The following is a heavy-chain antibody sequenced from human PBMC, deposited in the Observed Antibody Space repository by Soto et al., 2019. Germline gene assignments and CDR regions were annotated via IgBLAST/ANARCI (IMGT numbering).Heavy chain of an antibody. J-gene: IGHJ4*02. D-gene: IGHD3-3*02. CDR3: AHSSRDGDGQLAFFDY. CDR1: GFSLTSSGVG. V-gene: IGHV2-5*02. Sequence: QITLKESGPTLVKPTQTLTLTCTFSGFSLTSSGVGVGWIRQPPGKALEWLALIYWDDDKIYTPSLKTRLTITKDTSKNQVVLAMTNMDPLDTATYYCAHSSRDGDGQLAFFDYWGQGALVTVSS. CDR2: IYWDDDK.